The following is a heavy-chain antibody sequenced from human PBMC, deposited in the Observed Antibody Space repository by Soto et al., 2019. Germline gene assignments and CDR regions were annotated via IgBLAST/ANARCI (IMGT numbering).Heavy chain of an antibody. CDR3: ARDWNCTNTRCQNCFDP. V-gene: IGHV1-18*01. Sequence: ASVKVSCNASGYTFLSYGVSWVRLAPGQGLEWMGWISGNTGKTNYAQKLQGRVIMTTDTSTSTAYMELKSLTSDDTAVYYCARDWNCTNTRCQNCFDPWGQGTLVTVSS. D-gene: IGHD2-2*01. CDR2: ISGNTGKT. J-gene: IGHJ5*02. CDR1: GYTFLSYG.